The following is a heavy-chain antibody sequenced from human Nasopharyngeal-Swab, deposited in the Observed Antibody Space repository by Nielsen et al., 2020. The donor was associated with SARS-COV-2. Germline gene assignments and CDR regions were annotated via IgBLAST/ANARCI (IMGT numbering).Heavy chain of an antibody. D-gene: IGHD5-24*01. CDR2: IIPIFGTA. J-gene: IGHJ6*02. V-gene: IGHV1-69*06. CDR3: ARAVEAYYYYGMDV. Sequence: WVRQAPGQGLEWMGGIIPIFGTANYAQKFQGRVTITADKSTSTAYMELSSLRSEDTAVYYCARAVEAYYYYGMDVWGQGTTVTVSS.